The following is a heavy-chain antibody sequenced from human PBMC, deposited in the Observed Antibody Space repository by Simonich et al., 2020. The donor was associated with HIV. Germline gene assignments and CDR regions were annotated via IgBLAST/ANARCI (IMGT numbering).Heavy chain of an antibody. CDR3: ASGGSISSVWADDY. V-gene: IGHV3-30*07. Sequence: QVQLVESGGGVVQPGRSLRLSCAASGFTFSSYAMPWVRQAPGKGLRWVAVISYDGSNKSYADSVKGRFTISRDNSKNTLYLKMNSLRAEDTAVYYCASGGSISSVWADDYWGQGTLVTVSS. J-gene: IGHJ4*02. CDR2: ISYDGSNK. D-gene: IGHD3-16*01. CDR1: GFTFSSYA.